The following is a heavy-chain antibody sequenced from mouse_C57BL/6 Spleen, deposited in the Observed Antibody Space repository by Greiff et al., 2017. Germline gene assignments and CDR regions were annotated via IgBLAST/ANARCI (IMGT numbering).Heavy chain of an antibody. Sequence: QVQLQQPGAELVRPGSSVKLSCKASGYTFTSYWMHWVKQRPIQGLEWIGNIDPSDSETHYNQKFKDKATLTVDKSSSTAYMQLSSLTSEDSAVYYCARGRHYYGSSYFDYWGQGTTLTVSS. V-gene: IGHV1-52*01. D-gene: IGHD1-1*01. CDR1: GYTFTSYW. J-gene: IGHJ2*01. CDR2: IDPSDSET. CDR3: ARGRHYYGSSYFDY.